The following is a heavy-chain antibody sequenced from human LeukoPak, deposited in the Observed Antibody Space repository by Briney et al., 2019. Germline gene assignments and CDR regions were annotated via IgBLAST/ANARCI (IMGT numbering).Heavy chain of an antibody. CDR1: GGSISSYY. D-gene: IGHD4-17*01. CDR2: IYYSGST. J-gene: IGHJ3*02. V-gene: IGHV4-59*01. Sequence: SETLSLTCTVSGGSISSYYWSWIRQPPGKGLEWIGYIYYSGSTNYNPSLKSRVTISVDTSKNQFSLKLSSVTAADTAVYYCARALYGDYVEDAFDIWGQGTMVTVSS. CDR3: ARALYGDYVEDAFDI.